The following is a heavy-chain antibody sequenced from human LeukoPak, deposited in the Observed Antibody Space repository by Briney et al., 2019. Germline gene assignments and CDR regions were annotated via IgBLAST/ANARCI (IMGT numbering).Heavy chain of an antibody. D-gene: IGHD5-24*01. Sequence: GGSLRLSCATSGFSFSSYAMSWVRQAPGKGLEWVSSISSSSLYIYYADSVKGRFTISRDNAKNSLFLQMNSLRAEDTAVYYCAREGDGYNSPIDYWGQGTLVTVSS. J-gene: IGHJ4*02. CDR3: AREGDGYNSPIDY. CDR2: ISSSSLYI. V-gene: IGHV3-21*01. CDR1: GFSFSSYA.